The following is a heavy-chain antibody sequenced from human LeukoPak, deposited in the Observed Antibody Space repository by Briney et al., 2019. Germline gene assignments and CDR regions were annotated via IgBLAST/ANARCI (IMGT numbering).Heavy chain of an antibody. CDR1: GFTFSSYT. CDR2: ISSSSSYI. CDR3: ARQQLEPHYYYYYMDV. J-gene: IGHJ6*03. Sequence: GGSLRLSCAASGFTFSSYTMNWVRQAPGKGLEWVSSISSSSSYIYYADSVKGRFTISRDNAKNSLYLQMNSLRAEDTAVYYCARQQLEPHYYYYYMDVWGKGTTVTVSS. D-gene: IGHD6-13*01. V-gene: IGHV3-21*01.